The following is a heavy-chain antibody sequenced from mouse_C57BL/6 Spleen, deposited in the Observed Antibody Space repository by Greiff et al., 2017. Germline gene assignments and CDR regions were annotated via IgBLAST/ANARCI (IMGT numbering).Heavy chain of an antibody. CDR1: GYAFSSSW. D-gene: IGHD4-1*01. CDR2: IYPGDGDT. J-gene: IGHJ3*01. Sequence: LEESGPELVKPGASVKISCKASGYAFSSSWMNWVKQRPGKGLEWIGRIYPGDGDTNYNGKFKGKATLTADKSSSTAYMQLSSLTSEDSAVYFCARGWDEAYWGQGTLVTVSA. V-gene: IGHV1-82*01. CDR3: ARGWDEAY.